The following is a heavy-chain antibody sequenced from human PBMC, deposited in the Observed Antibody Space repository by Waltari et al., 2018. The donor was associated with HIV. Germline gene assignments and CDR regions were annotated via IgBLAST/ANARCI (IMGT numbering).Heavy chain of an antibody. D-gene: IGHD3-22*01. Sequence: EVQLVEYGGGLVQPGGSLRLSCAASGFTSSSYWMHWVRQAPGKGLVWVSRINGDGSTTSYSDSVKGRFTISRDNAKNTLYLQMNSLRAEDTAVYYCARIAYDSSGYGWFDPWGQGTLVTVSS. J-gene: IGHJ5*02. CDR3: ARIAYDSSGYGWFDP. CDR2: INGDGSTT. V-gene: IGHV3-74*01. CDR1: GFTSSSYW.